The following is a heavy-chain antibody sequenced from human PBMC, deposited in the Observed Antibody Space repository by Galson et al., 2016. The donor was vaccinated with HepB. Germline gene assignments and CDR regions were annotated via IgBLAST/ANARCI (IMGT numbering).Heavy chain of an antibody. CDR1: GFTFSSYS. V-gene: IGHV3-21*01. CDR2: ISTRTSYI. D-gene: IGHD6-13*01. J-gene: IGHJ6*02. Sequence: SLRLSCAASGFTFSSYSMNWVRQVPGKGLEWVSSISTRTSYIDYADPVKGRFTISRDNAKNSLYLQMNRLRAEDTAVYYCARASSSSSWYLPGYYYDMDVWGQGTTVTVSS. CDR3: ARASSSSSWYLPGYYYDMDV.